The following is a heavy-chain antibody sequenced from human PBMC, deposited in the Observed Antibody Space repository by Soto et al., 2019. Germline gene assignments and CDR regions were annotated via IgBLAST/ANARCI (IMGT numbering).Heavy chain of an antibody. D-gene: IGHD4-17*01. Sequence: ASLNGSWKAVGYDFNGYYIHWGRQAPGQGLEWMGWINPNSGGTNYAQKFQGRVTMTGDTSISTAYMELSRLTSDDTAVYYCARAHGDYGNDCWGQGTLVTVSS. V-gene: IGHV1-2*02. CDR3: ARAHGDYGNDC. J-gene: IGHJ4*02. CDR1: GYDFNGYY. CDR2: INPNSGGT.